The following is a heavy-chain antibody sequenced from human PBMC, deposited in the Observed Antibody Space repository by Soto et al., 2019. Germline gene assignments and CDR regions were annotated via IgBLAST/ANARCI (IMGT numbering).Heavy chain of an antibody. D-gene: IGHD3-9*01. CDR2: IYYSGST. J-gene: IGHJ6*02. Sequence: SETLSLTCTVSGGSISSYYWSWIRQPPGKGLEWIGYIYYSGSTNYNPSLKSRVTISVDTSKNQFSLKLSSVTAADTAVYYCARGSRYYDILTGYTHPYYYGMDVWGQGTTVTVSS. CDR1: GGSISSYY. V-gene: IGHV4-59*01. CDR3: ARGSRYYDILTGYTHPYYYGMDV.